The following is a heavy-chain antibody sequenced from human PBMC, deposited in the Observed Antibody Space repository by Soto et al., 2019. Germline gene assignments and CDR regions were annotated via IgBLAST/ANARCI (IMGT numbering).Heavy chain of an antibody. CDR2: IYHSGST. CDR1: GGSISSSNW. Sequence: SETLSLTCAVSGGSISSSNWWSWVRQPPGKGLEWIGEIYHSGSTNYNPSLKSRVTISVDKSKNQFSLKLSSVTAADTAVYYCARLGDSSGWYSDYWGQGTLVTVSS. D-gene: IGHD6-13*01. V-gene: IGHV4-4*02. CDR3: ARLGDSSGWYSDY. J-gene: IGHJ4*02.